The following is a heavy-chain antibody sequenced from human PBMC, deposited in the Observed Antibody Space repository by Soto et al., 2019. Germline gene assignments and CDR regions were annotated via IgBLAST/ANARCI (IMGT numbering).Heavy chain of an antibody. CDR1: VFTFSRFE. Sequence: GGSLLVSCAASVFTFSRFELHWVRQAPGKGLEWISYISSSGSTAYYASSVEGRFTISRDNANNSVYLQMDSLRAEDTALYYCTRAAWFPYLSFYWGHGALVTVSS. CDR2: ISSSGSTA. J-gene: IGHJ4*01. CDR3: TRAAWFPYLSFY. D-gene: IGHD3-10*01. V-gene: IGHV3-48*03.